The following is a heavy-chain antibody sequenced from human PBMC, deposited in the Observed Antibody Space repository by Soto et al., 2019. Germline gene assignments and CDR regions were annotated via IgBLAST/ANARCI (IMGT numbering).Heavy chain of an antibody. V-gene: IGHV3-48*03. CDR2: ISGSNNNI. CDR1: GFTLRNYE. J-gene: IGHJ4*02. CDR3: ASERLCGADCYFFDN. Sequence: XGSLKLSCAASGFTLRNYEMNWVRQAPGKGLEWISKISGSNNNIYYADSVRGRFTISRDNAKNSLYLQMNSLRAEDTAIYYCASERLCGADCYFFDNWGQGTQVTVSS. D-gene: IGHD2-21*02.